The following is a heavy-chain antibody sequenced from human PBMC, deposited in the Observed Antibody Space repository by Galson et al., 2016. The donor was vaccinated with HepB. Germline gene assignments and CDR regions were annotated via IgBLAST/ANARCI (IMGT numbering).Heavy chain of an antibody. D-gene: IGHD3-16*01. Sequence: LRLSCAASGFTFSGSAMHWVRQASGKGLEWVGRIRSEANNYATTYAASVKGRFTISRDDSKSTAYLQMNSLKTEDTAVYYCTSPYYDYVWGSYWEHWGQGTLVTVSS. CDR3: TSPYYDYVWGSYWEH. CDR1: GFTFSGSA. CDR2: IRSEANNYAT. J-gene: IGHJ1*01. V-gene: IGHV3-73*01.